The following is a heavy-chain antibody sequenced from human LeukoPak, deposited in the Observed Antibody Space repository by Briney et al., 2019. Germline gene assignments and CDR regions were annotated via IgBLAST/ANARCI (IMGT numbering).Heavy chain of an antibody. CDR1: RGSSSGYY. V-gene: IGHV4-34*01. CDR2: VNGDGST. J-gene: IGHJ4*02. Sequence: PSETLSLTCAVYRGSSSGYYWSWIRQPPGMGLEWIGDVNGDGSTSYNPSLQTRVSISGDTSKNQLSLKLTSVPAADTAVYYCASPATGNRDGFDYWSQGTLVSVSS. D-gene: IGHD5-24*01. CDR3: ASPATGNRDGFDY.